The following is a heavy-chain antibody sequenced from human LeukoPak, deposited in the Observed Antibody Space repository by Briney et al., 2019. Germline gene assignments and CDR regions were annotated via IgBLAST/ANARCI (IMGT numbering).Heavy chain of an antibody. CDR2: IYISGST. D-gene: IGHD6-13*01. CDR1: GGSISSYY. V-gene: IGHV4-4*07. CDR3: ARFSSIAAAFDY. Sequence: SETLSLTCTVSGGSISSYYWSWIRQPAGKGLEWIGRIYISGSTNYNPSLKSRVTMSVDTSKNQFSLNLTSVTAADTAVYYCARFSSIAAAFDYWGLGTLVTVSS. J-gene: IGHJ4*02.